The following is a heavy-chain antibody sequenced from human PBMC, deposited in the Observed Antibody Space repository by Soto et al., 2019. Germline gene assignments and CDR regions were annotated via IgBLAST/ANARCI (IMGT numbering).Heavy chain of an antibody. CDR1: GYTFTGYY. D-gene: IGHD6-13*01. Sequence: ASVKVSCKASGYTFTGYYMHWVRQAPGQGLEWMGWINPNSGGTNYAQKFQGWVTMTRDTSISTAYMELSRLRSDDTAVYYCAITIAADNWFDPWGQGTLVTVSS. CDR2: INPNSGGT. J-gene: IGHJ5*02. CDR3: AITIAADNWFDP. V-gene: IGHV1-2*04.